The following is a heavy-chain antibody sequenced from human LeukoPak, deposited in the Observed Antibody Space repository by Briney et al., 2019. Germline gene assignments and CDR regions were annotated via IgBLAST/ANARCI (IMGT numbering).Heavy chain of an antibody. CDR1: GFTFSSYG. J-gene: IGHJ6*03. V-gene: IGHV3-30*03. CDR2: ISYDGTIK. CDR3: ARVYRPTMVRLSGVYYYMDV. Sequence: AGGSLRLSCAASGFTFSSYGMHWARQAPGKGLEWVAVISYDGTIKYYADSVQGRFTISRDNAKNSLYLQMNSLRAEDTAVYYCARVYRPTMVRLSGVYYYMDVWGKGTTVTVSS. D-gene: IGHD3-10*01.